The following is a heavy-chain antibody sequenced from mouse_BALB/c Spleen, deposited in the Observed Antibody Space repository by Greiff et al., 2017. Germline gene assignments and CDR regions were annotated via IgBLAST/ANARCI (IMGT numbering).Heavy chain of an antibody. Sequence: VKLQESGPGLVQPSQSLSITCTVSGFSLTSYGVHWVRQSPGKGLEWLGVIWSGGSTDYNAAFISRLSISKDNSKSQVFFKMNSLQANDTAIYYCARNDLRWLLDAMDYWGQGTSVTVSS. V-gene: IGHV2-2*02. J-gene: IGHJ4*01. CDR3: ARNDLRWLLDAMDY. D-gene: IGHD2-3*01. CDR2: IWSGGST. CDR1: GFSLTSYG.